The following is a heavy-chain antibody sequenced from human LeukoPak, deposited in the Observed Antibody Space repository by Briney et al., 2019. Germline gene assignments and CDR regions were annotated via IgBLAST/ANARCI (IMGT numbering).Heavy chain of an antibody. D-gene: IGHD2-15*01. CDR3: ARGGDYSDYYYYGMDV. CDR1: GGSISSGGYS. Sequence: PSETLSLTCAVSGGSISSGGYSWSWIRQPPGKGLEWIGYIYYSGSTNYNPSLKSRVTISVDTSKNQFSLKLSSVTAADTAVYYCARGGDYSDYYYYGMDVWGQGTTVTVSS. J-gene: IGHJ6*02. CDR2: IYYSGST. V-gene: IGHV4-61*08.